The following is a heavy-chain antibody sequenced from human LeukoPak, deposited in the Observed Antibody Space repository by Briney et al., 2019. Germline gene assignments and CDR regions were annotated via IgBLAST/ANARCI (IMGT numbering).Heavy chain of an antibody. D-gene: IGHD3-10*01. V-gene: IGHV1-69*13. CDR2: IIPMFETT. CDR1: GGSFSSKA. CDR3: ATSRRIHGSGLAVRYSWLDP. J-gene: IGHJ5*02. Sequence: ASVKVSCKASGGSFSSKAISWVRQAPGQGLEWMGGIIPMFETTNYAQKFQGRVTITADESTDTAYMELSSLRSEDTAVYFCATSRRIHGSGLAVRYSWLDPWGQGTLVTVSS.